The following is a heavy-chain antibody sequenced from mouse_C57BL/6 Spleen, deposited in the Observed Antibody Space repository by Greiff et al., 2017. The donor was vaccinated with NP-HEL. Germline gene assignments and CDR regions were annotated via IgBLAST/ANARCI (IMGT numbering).Heavy chain of an antibody. D-gene: IGHD1-1*01. CDR3: AKRGSSPYYAMDY. CDR1: GFSLTSYG. Sequence: QVQLKQSGPGLVAPSQSLSITCTVSGFSLTSYGVSWVRQPPGQGLEWLGVIWGDGSTNYHSALISRLSISTDNSTSQACLKLNSLQTDDTATYYCAKRGSSPYYAMDYWGQGTSVTVAS. CDR2: IWGDGST. V-gene: IGHV2-3*01. J-gene: IGHJ4*01.